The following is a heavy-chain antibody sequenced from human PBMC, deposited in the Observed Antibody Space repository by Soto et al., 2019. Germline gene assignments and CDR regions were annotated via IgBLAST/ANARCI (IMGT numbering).Heavy chain of an antibody. V-gene: IGHV4-39*01. CDR3: ARHPAPDFGDYPD. CDR2: MHYGGRT. Sequence: QLQLQESGPGMVKPSETLSLTCTVSGGSISSSSYYWGWLRQPPGKGPEWIASMHYGGRTNYNPSVKCRVTLAVVTSKNQFSLKLGSVTAADMAVYYCARHPAPDFGDYPDWGQGPLVSVSS. J-gene: IGHJ4*02. D-gene: IGHD4-17*01. CDR1: GGSISSSSYY.